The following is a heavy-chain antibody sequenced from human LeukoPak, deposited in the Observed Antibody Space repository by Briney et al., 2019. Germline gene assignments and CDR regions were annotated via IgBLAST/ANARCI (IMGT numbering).Heavy chain of an antibody. V-gene: IGHV1-2*02. CDR2: INPNSGGT. CDR1: GYTFTGYY. J-gene: IGHJ1*01. CDR3: ARVALRYCGGSCDAEYFQH. Sequence: GASVKVSCKASGYTFTGYYMHWVRQAPGQGLEWMGWINPNSGGTNYAQKFQGRVTMTRDTSISTAYMELSRLRSDDTAVYYCARVALRYCGGSCDAEYFQHWGQGTLVTVSS. D-gene: IGHD2-15*01.